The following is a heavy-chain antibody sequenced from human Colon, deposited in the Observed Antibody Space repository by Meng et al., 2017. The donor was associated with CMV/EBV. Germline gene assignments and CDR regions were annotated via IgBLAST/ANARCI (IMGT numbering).Heavy chain of an antibody. CDR1: GFTFSSYA. CDR3: AKVNTQYCSSVSCPKGGFDP. Sequence: GESLKISCVGSGFTFSSYAMNWVRQAPGKGLEWVAFIRYDGSSSLYADSVRGRFSISRDNSKNTLYLQMKNLRPEDTALYYCAKVNTQYCSSVSCPKGGFDPWGQGTRVTVS. D-gene: IGHD2-2*01. CDR2: IRYDGSSS. J-gene: IGHJ5*02. V-gene: IGHV3-30*02.